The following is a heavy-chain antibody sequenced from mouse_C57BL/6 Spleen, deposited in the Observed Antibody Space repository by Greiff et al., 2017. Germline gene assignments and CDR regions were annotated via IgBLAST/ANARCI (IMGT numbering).Heavy chain of an antibody. CDR3: ARFYGYDGKEYYFDY. D-gene: IGHD2-2*01. CDR2: IDPNSGGT. Sequence: QVQLQQPGAELVKPGASVKLSCKASGYTFTSYWMHWVKQRPGRGLEWIGRIDPNSGGTKYNEKFKSKATLTVDKPSSTAYMQLSSLTSGDSAVYYCARFYGYDGKEYYFDYWGQGTTLTVSS. CDR1: GYTFTSYW. J-gene: IGHJ2*01. V-gene: IGHV1-72*01.